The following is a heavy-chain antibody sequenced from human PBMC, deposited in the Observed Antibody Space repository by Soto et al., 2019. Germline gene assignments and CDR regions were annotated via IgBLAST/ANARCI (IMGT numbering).Heavy chain of an antibody. CDR1: GGTFSSYP. CDR3: ARMGHITNYGMAV. Sequence: QVQLVQSGAEVKKPGSSVKVSCEASGGTFSSYPINWVRQAPGQRLEWMGGIIPFFGTSNYARKFQGRVTIIAEDSTSRAYMELRSLRSEDTAVYYCARMGHITNYGMAVWGQGTTVTVSS. J-gene: IGHJ6*02. V-gene: IGHV1-69*01. D-gene: IGHD1-26*01. CDR2: IIPFFGTS.